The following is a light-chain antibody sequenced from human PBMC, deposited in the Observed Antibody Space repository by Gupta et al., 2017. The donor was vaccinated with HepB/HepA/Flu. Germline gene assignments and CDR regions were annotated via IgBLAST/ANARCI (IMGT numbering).Light chain of an antibody. CDR2: AAS. J-gene: IGKJ2*01. Sequence: DIQMTQSPSSLSASVGDRVTITCRASQSISSYLNWYQQKPGKAPKLLIYAASSWQSGVPSRFSGSGFGKDFTLTISSRQPEDFATYYCQQSDSNPLYTFGQGTKVEIK. V-gene: IGKV1-39*01. CDR1: QSISSY. CDR3: QQSDSNPLYT.